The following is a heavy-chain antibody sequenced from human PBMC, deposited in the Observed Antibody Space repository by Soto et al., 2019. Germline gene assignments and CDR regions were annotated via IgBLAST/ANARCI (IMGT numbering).Heavy chain of an antibody. V-gene: IGHV3-23*01. CDR3: AKDGSSGKVLDY. J-gene: IGHJ4*02. Sequence: EVQLLESGGGLVQPGGSLRLSCAASGFTFSSYAMSWVRQAPGKGLEWVSAISGSGGSTYYADSVKGRFTICRDNSKNTLYLQMNSLRAEDTAVYYCAKDGSSGKVLDYWGQGTLVTVSS. CDR1: GFTFSSYA. D-gene: IGHD5-12*01. CDR2: ISGSGGST.